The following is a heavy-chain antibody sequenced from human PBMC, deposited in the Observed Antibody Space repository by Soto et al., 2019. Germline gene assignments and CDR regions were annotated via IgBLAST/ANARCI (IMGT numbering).Heavy chain of an antibody. CDR1: GFTFGSYS. CDR3: ARDITPYDISHFYGMDV. J-gene: IGHJ6*02. Sequence: GGSLRLSCAASGFTFGSYSMNWVRQAPGKGLEWVSSISSSSSYKYYADSVKGRFTISRDNAKNSLYLQMNSLRDEDTAVYYCARDITPYDISHFYGMDVWGQGTTVTVSS. D-gene: IGHD3-22*01. V-gene: IGHV3-21*01. CDR2: ISSSSSYK.